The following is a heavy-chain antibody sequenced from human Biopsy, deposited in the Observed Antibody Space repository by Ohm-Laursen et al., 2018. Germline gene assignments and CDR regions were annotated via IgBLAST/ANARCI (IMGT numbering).Heavy chain of an antibody. Sequence: GDSVKVSCNASGGPSSNYAFSWVRQAPAQRLEWVGRIVPILGHLNYAQRFQGRVSITADKSTTYVYMELSRLTSGDTAVYYCAADADGYYTEFDYWGPGTLVTVSS. V-gene: IGHV1-69*04. D-gene: IGHD3-3*01. CDR3: AADADGYYTEFDY. CDR1: GGPSSNYA. CDR2: IVPILGHL. J-gene: IGHJ4*02.